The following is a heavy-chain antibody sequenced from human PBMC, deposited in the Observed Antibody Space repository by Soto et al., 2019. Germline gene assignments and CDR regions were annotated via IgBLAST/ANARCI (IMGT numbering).Heavy chain of an antibody. V-gene: IGHV4-4*07. J-gene: IGHJ6*02. CDR1: GDSISSYY. Sequence: KASETLSLTCAVSGDSISSYYWTWIRQPAGKGLEWIGRLYTSGSTNYNPSLKSRVTMSVDTSKNQFSLKLSSVTVADTAVYYCARDGATGRYSYYYGMDVWGQGTTVTVSS. CDR3: ARDGATGRYSYYYGMDV. CDR2: LYTSGST. D-gene: IGHD1-1*01.